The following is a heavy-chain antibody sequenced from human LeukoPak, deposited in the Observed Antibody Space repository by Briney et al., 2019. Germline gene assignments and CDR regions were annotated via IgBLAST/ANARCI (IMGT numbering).Heavy chain of an antibody. CDR2: IYTSGST. D-gene: IGHD1-20*01. V-gene: IGHV4-4*07. Sequence: SETLSLTCTVSGGSISSYYWSWIRQPAGQGLEWIGRIYTSGSTNYNPSLKSRVTMSVDTSKNQFSLKLSSVTAADTAVYYCARLLIGITGTRLDPWGQGTLVTVSS. CDR3: ARLLIGITGTRLDP. J-gene: IGHJ5*02. CDR1: GGSISSYY.